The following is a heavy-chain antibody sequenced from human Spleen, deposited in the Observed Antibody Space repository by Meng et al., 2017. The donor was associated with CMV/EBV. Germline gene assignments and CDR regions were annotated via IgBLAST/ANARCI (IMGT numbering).Heavy chain of an antibody. CDR2: VGWNGYT. Sequence: SLKISCAASGFTFHDYSIHWVRQAPGRGLEWISGVGWNGYTAYADSVRGRFTISRDNAKNSLYLLMNTLRAEDTAVYYCARYSSSWSRYFDYWGQGTLVTVSS. J-gene: IGHJ4*02. D-gene: IGHD6-13*01. V-gene: IGHV3-9*01. CDR3: ARYSSSWSRYFDY. CDR1: GFTFHDYS.